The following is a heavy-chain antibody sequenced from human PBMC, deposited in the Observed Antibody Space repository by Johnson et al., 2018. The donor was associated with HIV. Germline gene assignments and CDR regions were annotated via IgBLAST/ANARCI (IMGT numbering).Heavy chain of an antibody. CDR1: GFTFDDYA. CDR2: ISWNSGSI. CDR3: ARDIPQADAFDI. V-gene: IGHV3-9*01. J-gene: IGHJ3*02. Sequence: VQLVESGGGLVQPGRSLRLSCAASGFTFDDYAMHWVRQAPGKGLEWVTGISWNSGSIGYADSVKGRFTISRDNAKNSLYLQMNSLRAEDTAVYYCARDIPQADAFDIWGQGTMVTVSS.